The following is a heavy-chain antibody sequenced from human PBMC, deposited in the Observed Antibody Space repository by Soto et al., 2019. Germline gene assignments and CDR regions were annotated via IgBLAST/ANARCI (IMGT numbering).Heavy chain of an antibody. V-gene: IGHV3-33*01. D-gene: IGHD6-6*01. CDR1: GFTFSSYG. CDR2: IWYDGSNK. CDR3: ARGSIAARTGFWYYFDY. J-gene: IGHJ4*02. Sequence: QVQLVESGGGVVQPGRSLRLSCAASGFTFSSYGMHWVRQAPGKGLEWVAVIWYDGSNKYYADSVKGRFTISRDNSKNTLYLQMNRLRAEDTAVYYCARGSIAARTGFWYYFDYWGQGTLVTVSS.